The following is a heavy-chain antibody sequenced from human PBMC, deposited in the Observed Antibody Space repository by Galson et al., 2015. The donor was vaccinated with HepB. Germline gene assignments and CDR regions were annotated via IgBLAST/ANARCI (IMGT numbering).Heavy chain of an antibody. J-gene: IGHJ4*02. D-gene: IGHD5-12*01. CDR2: TYYRSKWYT. V-gene: IGHV6-1*01. CDR1: GDSVSSNSAA. CDR3: ARSIVASTDY. Sequence: CAISGDSVSSNSAAWNWMRQSPSRGLEWLGRTYYRSKWYTDYAPSVKSRITINPDTSKNQFSLQLNSVTPEDTAVYYCARSIVASTDYWGQGTLVTVSS.